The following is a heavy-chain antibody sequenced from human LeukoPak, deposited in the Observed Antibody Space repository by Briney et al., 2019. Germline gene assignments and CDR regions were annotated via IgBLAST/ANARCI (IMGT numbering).Heavy chain of an antibody. CDR3: ARDRADWPAIDY. V-gene: IGHV3-21*04. J-gene: IGHJ4*02. CDR1: GFTFSSYE. Sequence: GGSLRLSCAASGFTFSSYEMNWVRQAPGKGLEWVSSISSSSSYIYYADSVKGRFTISRDNAKNSLYLQMNSLRAQDTAVYYCARDRADWPAIDYWGQGTLVTVSS. D-gene: IGHD3-9*01. CDR2: ISSSSSYI.